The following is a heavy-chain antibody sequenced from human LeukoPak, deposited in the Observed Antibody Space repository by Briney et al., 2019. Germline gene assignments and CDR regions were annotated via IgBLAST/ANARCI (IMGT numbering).Heavy chain of an antibody. Sequence: ASVKVSFTASGYTFTSYYMHWVRQAPGQGLEWMGWINPNSGDRNYAQKFQGRVTMTRDTSISTAYMELSRLRSDDTAVYYCARVYDIFGSGSHSDFWGQGTLVTVSS. CDR2: INPNSGDR. J-gene: IGHJ4*02. CDR3: ARVYDIFGSGSHSDF. D-gene: IGHD3-10*01. V-gene: IGHV1-2*02. CDR1: GYTFTSYY.